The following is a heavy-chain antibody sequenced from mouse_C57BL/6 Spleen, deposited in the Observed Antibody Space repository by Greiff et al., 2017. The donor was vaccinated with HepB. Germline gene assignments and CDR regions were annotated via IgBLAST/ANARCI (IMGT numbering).Heavy chain of an antibody. Sequence: EVQRVESGGDLVKPGGSLKLSCAASGFTFSSYGMSWVRQTPDKRLEWVATISSGGSYTYYPDSVKGRFTISRDNAKNPLYLQMSSLKSEDTAMYYCARLLYGSSPYWYFDVWGTGTTVTVSS. CDR2: ISSGGSYT. CDR3: ARLLYGSSPYWYFDV. V-gene: IGHV5-6*01. J-gene: IGHJ1*03. CDR1: GFTFSSYG. D-gene: IGHD1-1*01.